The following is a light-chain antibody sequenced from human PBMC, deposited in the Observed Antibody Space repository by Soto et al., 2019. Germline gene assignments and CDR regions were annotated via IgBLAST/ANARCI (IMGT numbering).Light chain of an antibody. J-gene: IGLJ2*01. CDR1: SSDVGGYDY. Sequence: QSALTQPPSASGSPGQSVTISCTGTSSDVGGYDYVSWYQQHPGKAPKLMIYAVSQRPSGVPDRFSGSKSGNTASLTVSGLQAEDEADYYCSSYAGSDNVVFGGGTKPPS. CDR2: AVS. CDR3: SSYAGSDNVV. V-gene: IGLV2-8*01.